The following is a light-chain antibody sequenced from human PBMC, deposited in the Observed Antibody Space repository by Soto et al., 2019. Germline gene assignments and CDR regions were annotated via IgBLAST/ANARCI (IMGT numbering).Light chain of an antibody. CDR2: EAS. V-gene: IGKV1-5*03. Sequence: DIQMTQSPSTLSASIGDRVTITCRASQTVYTWLAWYQQKPGTAPKLLIYEASTLHSGVPSRFTGSGSGTEFTLVISRPQPDDFATYYCQQYSSYSPYTFGQGTKVDIK. CDR1: QTVYTW. CDR3: QQYSSYSPYT. J-gene: IGKJ2*01.